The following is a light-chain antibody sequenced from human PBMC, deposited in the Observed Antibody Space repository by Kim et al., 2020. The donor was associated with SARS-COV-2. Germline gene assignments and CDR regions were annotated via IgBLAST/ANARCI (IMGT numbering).Light chain of an antibody. CDR2: GAS. J-gene: IGKJ5*01. Sequence: ENVLTQSPGTLSLSPGERATLSCRASQSVYSNYLAWYLQKPGQAPRLLVYGASSRATGIPDRFSGSGSGTDFTLTISRLEPGDFAVYYCQQYGAAPITFGQGTRLEIK. CDR1: QSVYSNY. CDR3: QQYGAAPIT. V-gene: IGKV3-20*01.